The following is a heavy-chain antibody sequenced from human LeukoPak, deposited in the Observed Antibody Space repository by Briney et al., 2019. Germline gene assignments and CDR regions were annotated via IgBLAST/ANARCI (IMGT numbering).Heavy chain of an antibody. J-gene: IGHJ4*02. D-gene: IGHD5-12*01. CDR2: ISGSGGTT. CDR3: AKGGDIVATTVDY. V-gene: IGHV3-23*01. CDR1: GFTYSNYA. Sequence: PGGSLRLSCAASGFTYSNYAMSWVRQAPGKGLEWVSVISGSGGTTYYADSVKGRFTISRDNSKNTLYLQMNSLRAEDTAVYYCAKGGDIVATTVDYWGQGTLVTVSS.